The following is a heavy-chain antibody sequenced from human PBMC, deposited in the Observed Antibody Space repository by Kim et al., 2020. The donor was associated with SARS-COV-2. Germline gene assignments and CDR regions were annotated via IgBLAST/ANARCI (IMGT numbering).Heavy chain of an antibody. CDR3: AGAGVGVGYCSGGSCYSGMDV. Sequence: GESLKISCKGSGYSFTSYWICWVRQMPGKGLEWMGIIYPGDSDTRYSPSFQGQVTISADKSISTAYLQWSSLKASDTAMYYCAGAGVGVGYCSGGSCYSGMDVWGQGTTVTVSS. CDR2: IYPGDSDT. D-gene: IGHD2-15*01. V-gene: IGHV5-51*01. J-gene: IGHJ6*02. CDR1: GYSFTSYW.